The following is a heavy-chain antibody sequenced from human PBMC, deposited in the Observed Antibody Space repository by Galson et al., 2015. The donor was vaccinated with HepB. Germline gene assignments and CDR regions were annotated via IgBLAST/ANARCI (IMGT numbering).Heavy chain of an antibody. CDR2: IWHDGSNK. CDR1: GFPFSNYG. CDR3: ARETVILNWNYDL. J-gene: IGHJ2*01. D-gene: IGHD2-21*01. Sequence: SLRLSCAASGFPFSNYGLHWVRQTPGKGLEWVGCIWHDGSNKHYAASVKGRFTISRDNSKKTLYLHMTSLRVEDTGIYYCARETVILNWNYDLWGRGAPVTVSS. V-gene: IGHV3-33*01.